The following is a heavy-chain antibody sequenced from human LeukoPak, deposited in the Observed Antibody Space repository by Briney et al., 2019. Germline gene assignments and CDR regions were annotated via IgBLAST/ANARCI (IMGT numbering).Heavy chain of an antibody. V-gene: IGHV3-33*01. CDR3: ARDPSAGGGNYLEN. CDR2: IWYDGSNK. D-gene: IGHD4-23*01. J-gene: IGHJ4*02. CDR1: GFTFGSSG. Sequence: PGRSLRLSCAASGFTFGSSGMHWGRQAPGKGPEWVAVIWYDGSNKYYAHSVKGRFTISRDNSKNTLYLQMNSLRAEDTALYYCARDPSAGGGNYLENWGQGTLVTVSS.